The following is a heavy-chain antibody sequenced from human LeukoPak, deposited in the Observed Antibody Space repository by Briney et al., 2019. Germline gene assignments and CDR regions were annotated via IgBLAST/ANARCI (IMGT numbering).Heavy chain of an antibody. D-gene: IGHD3-10*01. V-gene: IGHV3-74*01. Sequence: PGGSLRLSCAASEFTFNSYWMHWVRQAPGKGLVWVSRINSDGSTTDYADSVKGRFTVSRDNAKNTLYLQMNSLRAEDTAVYYCARDGNFGYDAFDIWGQGTMVTVSS. CDR3: ARDGNFGYDAFDI. J-gene: IGHJ3*02. CDR2: INSDGSTT. CDR1: EFTFNSYW.